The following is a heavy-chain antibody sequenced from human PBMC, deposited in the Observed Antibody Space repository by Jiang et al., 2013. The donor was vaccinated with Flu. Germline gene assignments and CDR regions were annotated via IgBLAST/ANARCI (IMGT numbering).Heavy chain of an antibody. V-gene: IGHV4-59*01. CDR2: IYDSGIT. D-gene: IGHD2-8*01. CDR3: VRVAMVYGMSLDL. CDR1: GASISSSY. Sequence: GPGLVKPSETLSLTCTVSGASISSSYWSWIRQSPGKGLEWMGYIYDSGITNYNSALQSRLTISLDTSENQLSLRLRSVTAADTAVYFCVRVAMVYGMSLDLWGQGTLVTVSS. J-gene: IGHJ5*02.